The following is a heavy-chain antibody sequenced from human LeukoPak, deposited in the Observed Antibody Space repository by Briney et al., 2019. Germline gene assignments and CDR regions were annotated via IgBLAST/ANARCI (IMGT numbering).Heavy chain of an antibody. Sequence: SETLSLTCAVYGGSFSGYYWSWIRQPPGKGLEWIGEINHSGSTNYNPSLKSRVTISVDTSKNQFFLKLSSVTAADTAAYYCARDSIAVAGEGFDYWGQGTLVTVSS. CDR2: INHSGST. CDR3: ARDSIAVAGEGFDY. J-gene: IGHJ4*02. D-gene: IGHD6-19*01. CDR1: GGSFSGYY. V-gene: IGHV4-34*01.